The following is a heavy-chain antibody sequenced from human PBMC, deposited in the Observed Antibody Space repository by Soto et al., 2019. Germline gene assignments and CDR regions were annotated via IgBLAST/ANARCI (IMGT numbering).Heavy chain of an antibody. CDR3: ARGYPSLDY. CDR1: GFTFSSYA. D-gene: IGHD1-1*01. V-gene: IGHV3-30-3*01. CDR2: ISYDGSNK. Sequence: QVQLVESGGGVVQPGRSLRLSCAASGFTFSSYAMHWVRQAPGKGLEWVAVISYDGSNKYYADSVKGRFTISSDNSKNTLYLQMNSLRAEDTAVYYCARGYPSLDYWGQGTLVTVSS. J-gene: IGHJ4*02.